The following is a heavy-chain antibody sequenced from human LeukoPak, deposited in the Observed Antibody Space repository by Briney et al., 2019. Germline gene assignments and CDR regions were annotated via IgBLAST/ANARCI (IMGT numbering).Heavy chain of an antibody. CDR1: GFTVSSNY. V-gene: IGHV3-66*01. CDR2: IYSGGST. CDR3: AREATGDSSGYYRPFGY. D-gene: IGHD3-22*01. Sequence: GGSLRLSCAASGFTVSSNYMSWVRQAPGKGLEWVSVIYSGGSTYYADSVKGRFTISRDNSKNTLYLQMNSLRAEDTAVYYCAREATGDSSGYYRPFGYWGQGTLVTVSS. J-gene: IGHJ4*02.